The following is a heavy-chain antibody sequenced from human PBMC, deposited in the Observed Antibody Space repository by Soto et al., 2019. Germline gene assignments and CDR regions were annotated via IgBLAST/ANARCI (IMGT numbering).Heavy chain of an antibody. V-gene: IGHV3-23*01. D-gene: IGHD3-16*01. Sequence: EVQLLESGGGLVQPGGSLRLSCAASGFTFSSDDMNWVLQLPGKGLEWVSGIICSGAGTYYSASVKGRFTISRDNSKNTLDVPMDILRSEDQAVDYFADDNKYDWVQGTLVTVSS. CDR2: IICSGAGT. CDR1: GFTFSSDD. J-gene: IGHJ4*01. CDR3: ADDNKYD.